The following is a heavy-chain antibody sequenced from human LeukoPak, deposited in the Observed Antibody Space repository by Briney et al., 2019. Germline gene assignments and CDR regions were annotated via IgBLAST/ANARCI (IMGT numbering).Heavy chain of an antibody. CDR2: IYYSGST. CDR3: ARVNYYGSSARFDP. D-gene: IGHD3-22*01. CDR1: GGSISSYY. J-gene: IGHJ5*02. V-gene: IGHV4-59*01. Sequence: SETLSLTCAVSGGSISSYYWSWIRQPPGKGLEWIGYIYYSGSTNYNPSLKSRVTISVDTSKNQFSLKLSSVTAADTAVYYCARVNYYGSSARFDPWGQGTLVTVSS.